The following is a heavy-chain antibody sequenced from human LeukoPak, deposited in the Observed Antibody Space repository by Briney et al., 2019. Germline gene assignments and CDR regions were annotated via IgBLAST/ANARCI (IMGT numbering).Heavy chain of an antibody. CDR1: GYTFTSHG. V-gene: IGHV1-18*01. CDR2: ITVNNGYT. CDR3: AKVHCISTNCNHIWTYFDY. J-gene: IGHJ4*02. D-gene: IGHD2-2*01. Sequence: ASVKVSCKAAGYTFTSHGFVWLRQAPGQGLEWMGWITVNNGYTKYAQELQGRVTMTTDTSTSTAYMELRSLRSDDTAVYYCAKVHCISTNCNHIWTYFDYWGQGTLVTVSS.